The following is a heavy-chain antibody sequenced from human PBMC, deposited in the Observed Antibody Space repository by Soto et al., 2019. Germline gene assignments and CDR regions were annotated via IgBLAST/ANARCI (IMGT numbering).Heavy chain of an antibody. CDR2: TSYDGSNT. J-gene: IGHJ4*02. D-gene: IGHD3-10*01. Sequence: QVQLVESGGGVVQPGTSLRLSCVGSGFTFRSFVIHWGRQAPGKGLEWVALTSYDGSNTYYDDSVKGRFTISRDNSCKTVGLKMLSLRLEDTPLYYCARRRTTRGLEVWGQGTLVSVSS. CDR1: GFTFRSFV. CDR3: ARRRTTRGLEV. V-gene: IGHV3-30*19.